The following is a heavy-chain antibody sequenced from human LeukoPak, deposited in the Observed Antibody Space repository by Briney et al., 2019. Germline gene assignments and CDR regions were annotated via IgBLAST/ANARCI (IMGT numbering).Heavy chain of an antibody. CDR3: ARGYSGYDSAHYYYGMDV. J-gene: IGHJ6*02. V-gene: IGHV1-69*01. CDR1: GGTFISYA. D-gene: IGHD5-12*01. CDR2: IIPIFGTA. Sequence: SVKVSCKASGGTFISYAISWVRQAPGQGLEWMGGIIPIFGTANYAQKFQGRVTITADESTSTAYMELSSLRSEDTAVYYCARGYSGYDSAHYYYGMDVWGQGTTVTVSS.